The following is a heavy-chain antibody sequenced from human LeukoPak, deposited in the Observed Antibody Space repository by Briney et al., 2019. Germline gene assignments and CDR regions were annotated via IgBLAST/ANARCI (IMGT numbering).Heavy chain of an antibody. CDR1: GFTFDDYA. V-gene: IGHV3-74*01. CDR3: ARARYYDFWGGYLFDY. Sequence: GRSLRLSCAASGFTFDDYAMHWVRQAPGKGLVWVSRINSDGSSTSYADSVKGRFTISRDNAKNTLYLQMNSLRAEDTAVYYCARARYYDFWGGYLFDYWGQGTLVTVSS. D-gene: IGHD3-3*01. J-gene: IGHJ4*02. CDR2: INSDGSST.